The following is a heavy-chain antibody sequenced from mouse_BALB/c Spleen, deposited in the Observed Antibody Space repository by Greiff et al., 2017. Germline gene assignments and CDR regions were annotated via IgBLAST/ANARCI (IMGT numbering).Heavy chain of an antibody. J-gene: IGHJ2*01. CDR3: ARDRFSTTGGYYFDY. CDR2: IWGDGST. Sequence: QVQLQQSGPGLVAPSQSLSITCTVSGFSLTGYGVNWVRQPPGKGLEWLGMIWGDGSTDYNSAPKSRLSISKDNSKSQVFLKMNSLQTDDTARYYCARDRFSTTGGYYFDYWGQGTTLTVSS. CDR1: GFSLTGYG. V-gene: IGHV2-6-7*01. D-gene: IGHD1-1*01.